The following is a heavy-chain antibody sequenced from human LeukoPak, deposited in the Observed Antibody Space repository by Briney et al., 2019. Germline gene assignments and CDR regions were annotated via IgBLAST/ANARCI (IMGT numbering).Heavy chain of an antibody. CDR3: ARGADSSGYYYSPDAFDI. D-gene: IGHD3-22*01. J-gene: IGHJ3*02. CDR1: GYTFTSYY. Sequence: ASVKVSCKASGYTFTSYYMHWVRQAPGQGLEWMGIINPSGGSTSYAQKFQGRVTMTRDMSTSTVYMELSSLRSEDTAVYYCARGADSSGYYYSPDAFDIWGQGTMVTVSS. V-gene: IGHV1-46*01. CDR2: INPSGGST.